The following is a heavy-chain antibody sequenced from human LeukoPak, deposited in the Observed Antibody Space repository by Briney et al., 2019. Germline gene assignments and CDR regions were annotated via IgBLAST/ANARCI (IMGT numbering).Heavy chain of an antibody. Sequence: SVKVPCKASGGTFSSYAISWVRQAPGQGLEWMGRIIPIFGTANYAQKFQGRVTITTDESTSTAYMELSSLRSEDTAVYYCARERTTVGDPDYFDYWGQGTQVTVSS. V-gene: IGHV1-69*05. CDR1: GGTFSSYA. D-gene: IGHD4-23*01. CDR3: ARERTTVGDPDYFDY. J-gene: IGHJ4*02. CDR2: IIPIFGTA.